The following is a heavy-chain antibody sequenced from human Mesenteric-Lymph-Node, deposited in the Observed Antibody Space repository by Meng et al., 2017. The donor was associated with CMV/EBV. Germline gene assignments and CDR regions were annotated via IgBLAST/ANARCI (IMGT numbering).Heavy chain of an antibody. CDR3: AREAPTGYRMDV. CDR2: IFPSGST. Sequence: SETLSLTCAVSGGSISSSNWWSWVRQSPGKGLEWIGEIFPSGSTNYNPSLESRVTISLDNSNNQHSLKLNSVTAADTAVYHCAREAPTGYRMDVWGQGTTVTVSS. CDR1: GGSISSSNW. V-gene: IGHV4-4*02. J-gene: IGHJ6*02. D-gene: IGHD1-1*01.